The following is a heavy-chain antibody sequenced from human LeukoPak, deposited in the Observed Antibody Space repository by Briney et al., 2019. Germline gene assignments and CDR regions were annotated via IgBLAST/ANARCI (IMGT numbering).Heavy chain of an antibody. V-gene: IGHV3-9*03. J-gene: IGHJ3*02. CDR3: AKDRSKYYYDSSGYYHAFDI. CDR2: ISWNSGSI. Sequence: GGSLRLSCAASGFTFSSYAMHWVRQAPGKGLEWVSGISWNSGSIGYADSVKGRFTISRDNAKNSLYLQMNSLRAEDMALYYCAKDRSKYYYDSSGYYHAFDIWGQGTMVTVSS. D-gene: IGHD3-22*01. CDR1: GFTFSSYA.